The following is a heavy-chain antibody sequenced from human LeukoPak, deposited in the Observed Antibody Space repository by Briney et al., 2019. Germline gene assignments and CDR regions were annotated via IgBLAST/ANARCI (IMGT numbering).Heavy chain of an antibody. D-gene: IGHD3-22*01. J-gene: IGHJ4*02. V-gene: IGHV1-18*01. CDR3: ARESDSSGYSY. Sequence: ASVKVSCKASGGTFSSYAISWVRQAPGQGLEWMGWISAYNGNTNYAQKLQGRVTMTTDTSTSTAYMELRSLRSDDTAVYYCARESDSSGYSYWGQGTLVTVSS. CDR1: GGTFSSYA. CDR2: ISAYNGNT.